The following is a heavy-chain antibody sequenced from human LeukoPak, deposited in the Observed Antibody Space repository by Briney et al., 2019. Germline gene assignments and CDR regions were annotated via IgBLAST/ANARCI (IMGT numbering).Heavy chain of an antibody. D-gene: IGHD1-1*01. CDR1: GFTFSSYA. CDR2: ISGSGGST. CDR3: AKDRAWGLATTNWFDP. J-gene: IGHJ5*02. V-gene: IGHV3-23*01. Sequence: PGGSLRLSCAASGFTFSSYAMSWVRQPPGRGLEWVSAISGSGGSTYYAHSVKGPFTISRDNSKNTLYLQMNSLRAEDTAVYYCAKDRAWGLATTNWFDPWGQGTLVTVSS.